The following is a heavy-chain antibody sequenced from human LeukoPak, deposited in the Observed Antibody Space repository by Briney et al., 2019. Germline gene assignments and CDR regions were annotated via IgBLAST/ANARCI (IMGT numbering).Heavy chain of an antibody. J-gene: IGHJ4*02. CDR3: ASGVYYDSSGYSFEY. CDR2: IIPTFGTA. CDR1: GCTFSSYG. V-gene: IGHV1-69*01. Sequence: SLKVSCKASGCTFSSYGISWVRQAPGQGLEWMGGIIPTFGTANYAQKFQGRVTITADESTSTAYMELSSLRSEDTAVYYCASGVYYDSSGYSFEYWGQGTLVTVSS. D-gene: IGHD3-22*01.